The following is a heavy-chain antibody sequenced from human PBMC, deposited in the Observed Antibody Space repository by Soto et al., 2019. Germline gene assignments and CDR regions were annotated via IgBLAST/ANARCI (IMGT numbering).Heavy chain of an antibody. CDR3: ASLDGYNSCFDY. V-gene: IGHV4-59*01. CDR1: GGSISSYY. J-gene: IGHJ4*02. CDR2: IYYSGST. Sequence: SETLSLTCTVSGGSISSYYWSWIRQPPGKGLEWIGYIYYSGSTNYNPSLKSRVTISVDTSKNQFSLKLSSVTAADTAVYYCASLDGYNSCFDYWGQGTLVTVSS. D-gene: IGHD5-12*01.